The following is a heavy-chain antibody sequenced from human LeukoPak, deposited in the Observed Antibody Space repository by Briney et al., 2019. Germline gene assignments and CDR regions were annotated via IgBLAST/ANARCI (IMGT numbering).Heavy chain of an antibody. J-gene: IGHJ4*02. V-gene: IGHV4-39*01. D-gene: IGHD3-16*02. CDR1: GGSISGSSYY. Sequence: SETLSLTCTVSGGSISGSSYYWEWIRQTPGKGLEWVASIYYSGNTYYNPSLKSRVTISVDTSKNQFSLKLSSVTAADTAVYYCARRGQAGYLYWGQGTLVTVSS. CDR2: IYYSGNT. CDR3: ARRGQAGYLY.